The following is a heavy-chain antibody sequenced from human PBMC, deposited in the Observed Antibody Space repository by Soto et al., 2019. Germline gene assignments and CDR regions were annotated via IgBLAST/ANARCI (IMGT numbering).Heavy chain of an antibody. CDR1: GGSISSYY. J-gene: IGHJ6*02. D-gene: IGHD3-9*01. CDR2: IYYSGST. V-gene: IGHV4-59*01. Sequence: SETLSLTCTVSGGSISSYYWSWIRQPPGKGLECIGYIYYSGSTNYNPSLKSRVTISVDTSKNQFSLKLSSVTAADTGVYYCARGGTYYDILTGTIYYYYGMDVWGQGTTVT. CDR3: ARGGTYYDILTGTIYYYYGMDV.